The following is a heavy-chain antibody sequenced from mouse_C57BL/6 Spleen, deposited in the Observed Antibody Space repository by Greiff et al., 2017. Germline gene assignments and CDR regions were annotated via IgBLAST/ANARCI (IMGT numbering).Heavy chain of an antibody. D-gene: IGHD1-1*01. CDR3: ARGEIITTVVAEMDY. CDR1: GYTFTSYW. J-gene: IGHJ4*01. V-gene: IGHV1-53*01. CDR2: INPSDGGT. Sequence: QVQLQQPGTELVKPGASVKLSCKASGYTFTSYWMHWVKQRPGQGLEWIGNINPSDGGTNYNEKFKSKATLTVDKSSSTAYMQLSSLTSEDSAVYYVARGEIITTVVAEMDYWGQGTSVTVSS.